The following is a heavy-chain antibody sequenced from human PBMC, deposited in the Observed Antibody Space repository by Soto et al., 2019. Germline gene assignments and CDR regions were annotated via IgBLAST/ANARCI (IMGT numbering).Heavy chain of an antibody. V-gene: IGHV4-34*01. CDR2: INHSGST. Sequence: PSETLSLTCAVYGGSFSGYYLSWIRQPPGKGLEWIGEINHSGSTNYNPSLKSRVTISVDTSKNQFSLKLSSVTAADTAVYYCARVRQQLVRRNWFDPWGQGTLVTVYS. CDR3: ARVRQQLVRRNWFDP. D-gene: IGHD6-13*01. CDR1: GGSFSGYY. J-gene: IGHJ5*02.